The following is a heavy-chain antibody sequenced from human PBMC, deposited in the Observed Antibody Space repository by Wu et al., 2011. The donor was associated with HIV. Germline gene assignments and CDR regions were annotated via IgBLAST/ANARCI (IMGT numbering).Heavy chain of an antibody. D-gene: IGHD5-24*01. CDR3: ARDQHPGGYNLSPIEMVYYFYGMDV. J-gene: IGHJ6*02. V-gene: IGHV1-18*03. CDR2: ISPYKGDT. CDR1: GYIFTSYG. Sequence: QLQLVQSGAEVRKPGASVKVSCKASGYIFTSYGISWVRQAPGQGLEWMGWISPYKGDTNYAQKFQGRVTMTTDTSTNTAYMELRSLRSDDMAVYYCARDQHPGGYNLSPIEMVYYFYGMDVWGQGTTVTVSS.